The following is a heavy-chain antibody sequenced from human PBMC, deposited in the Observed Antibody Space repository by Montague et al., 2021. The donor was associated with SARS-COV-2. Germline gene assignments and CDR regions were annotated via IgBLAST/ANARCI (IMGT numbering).Heavy chain of an antibody. V-gene: IGHV2-5*02. D-gene: IGHD6-13*01. J-gene: IGHJ5*01. Sequence: PTLVKPTQTLTLTCTFSGFSLSTSGVGVGWIRQPPGKALEWLALIYWDDDKRYSPSLKSRLTITKDTSKNQVVLTMTNMDPVDTATYYCAHRPSIAAAGTFRFDSWGQGTLVTFAS. CDR1: GFSLSTSGVG. CDR3: AHRPSIAAAGTFRFDS. CDR2: IYWDDDK.